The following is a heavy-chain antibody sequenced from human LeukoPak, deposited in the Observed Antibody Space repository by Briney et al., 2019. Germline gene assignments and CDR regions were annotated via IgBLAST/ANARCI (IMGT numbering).Heavy chain of an antibody. V-gene: IGHV4-59*08. CDR3: ARYSGSSSFDY. D-gene: IGHD1-26*01. J-gene: IGHJ4*02. CDR2: IYDSENT. Sequence: PSETLSLTCTVSGGSISNYYWSWIRQPPGKGLEWIGYIYDSENTNNNPSLKSRVTTSIDTSKNQFSLILSSVTAADTAMYYCARYSGSSSFDYWGQGILVTVSS. CDR1: GGSISNYY.